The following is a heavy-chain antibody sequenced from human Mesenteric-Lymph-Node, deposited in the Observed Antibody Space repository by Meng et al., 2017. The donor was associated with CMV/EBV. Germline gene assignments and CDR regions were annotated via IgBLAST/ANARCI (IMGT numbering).Heavy chain of an antibody. Sequence: KVSCKGSGYSFTSHWIGWVRQMPGKGLEWMGITYPGDSDTRYRPSFQGQVTISADNSITTAYLQWSSLKASDTAMYYCTLGIQLWLIDYWGQGTLVTVSS. CDR2: TYPGDSDT. J-gene: IGHJ4*02. CDR3: TLGIQLWLIDY. V-gene: IGHV5-51*01. D-gene: IGHD5-18*01. CDR1: GYSFTSHW.